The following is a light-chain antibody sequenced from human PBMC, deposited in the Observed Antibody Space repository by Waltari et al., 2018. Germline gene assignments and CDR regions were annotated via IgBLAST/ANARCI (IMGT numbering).Light chain of an antibody. Sequence: FMLTQPHSVSESPGKTVTISCTRSSGSIASNYVQWSQQRPGSSPTTVIYEDNQRPSGVPDRFSGSIDSSSNSASLTISGLKTEDEADYYCQSYDSSNPWVFGGGTKLTVL. CDR1: SGSIASNY. CDR3: QSYDSSNPWV. CDR2: EDN. J-gene: IGLJ3*02. V-gene: IGLV6-57*01.